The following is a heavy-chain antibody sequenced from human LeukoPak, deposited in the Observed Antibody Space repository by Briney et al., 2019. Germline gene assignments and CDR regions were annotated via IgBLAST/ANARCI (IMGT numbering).Heavy chain of an antibody. CDR1: GGTFNTYT. V-gene: IGHV1-69*05. CDR3: ARVDRYHFYLDV. Sequence: ASVKVSCKASGGTFNTYTITWVRQAPGQGLEWMGGIIPLFGTANFAQKFQGRVTLTTDESTSTAYMELSSLISEDTAIYYCARVDRYHFYLDVWGEGTTVTVSS. CDR2: IIPLFGTA. J-gene: IGHJ6*03.